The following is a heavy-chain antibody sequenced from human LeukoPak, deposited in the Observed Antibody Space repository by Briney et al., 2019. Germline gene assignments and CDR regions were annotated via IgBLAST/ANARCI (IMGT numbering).Heavy chain of an antibody. CDR3: ARGPLYYYGSGSYYY. CDR2: INHSGST. CDR1: GGSFSGYY. D-gene: IGHD3-10*01. J-gene: IGHJ4*02. Sequence: PSETLSLTCAVYGGSFSGYYWSWICQPPGKGLEWIGEINHSGSTNYNPSLKSRVTIAVDTSKNQFSLKLSSVTAADTAVYYCARGPLYYYGSGSYYYWGQGTLVTVCS. V-gene: IGHV4-34*01.